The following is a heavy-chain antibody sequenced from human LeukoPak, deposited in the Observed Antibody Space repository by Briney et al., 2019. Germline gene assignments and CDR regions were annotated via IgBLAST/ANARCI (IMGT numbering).Heavy chain of an antibody. Sequence: GGSLRLSCAASGFTFSSYAMSWVREAPGKGLEWVSAISGSGGNTYYADSVKGRFTISRDNSKNTLYLQMNSLRAEDTAVYYCAKDSVTTVTTYYFDYWGQGTLVTVSS. J-gene: IGHJ4*02. D-gene: IGHD4-17*01. CDR1: GFTFSSYA. CDR3: AKDSVTTVTTYYFDY. V-gene: IGHV3-23*01. CDR2: ISGSGGNT.